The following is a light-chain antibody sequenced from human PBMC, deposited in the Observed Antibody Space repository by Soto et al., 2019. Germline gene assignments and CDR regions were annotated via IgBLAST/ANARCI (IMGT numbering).Light chain of an antibody. Sequence: DIQLTQSPPTLSASVGDRVTITCRASQSIRYYLSWYQQMPGKAPKLLIYGASSLQSGVPSRFSGSGSGTEFTLSSSSLQPDDFATYFCQHHNSYSQTFGQATKVEIK. V-gene: IGKV1-5*01. CDR2: GAS. CDR3: QHHNSYSQT. CDR1: QSIRYY. J-gene: IGKJ1*01.